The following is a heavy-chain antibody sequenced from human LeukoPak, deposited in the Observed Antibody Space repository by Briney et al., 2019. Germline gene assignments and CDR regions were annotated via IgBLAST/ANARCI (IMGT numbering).Heavy chain of an antibody. CDR1: GGTFSSYA. V-gene: IGHV1-69*05. J-gene: IGHJ4*02. D-gene: IGHD6-13*01. CDR2: IIPIFGTA. CDR3: ATSIAAAGGFDY. Sequence: SVKVSCEASGGTFSSYAISWVRQAPGQGLEWMGGIIPIFGTANYAQKFQGRVTITTDESTSTAYMELSSLRSEDTAVYYCATSIAAAGGFDYWGQGTLVTDSS.